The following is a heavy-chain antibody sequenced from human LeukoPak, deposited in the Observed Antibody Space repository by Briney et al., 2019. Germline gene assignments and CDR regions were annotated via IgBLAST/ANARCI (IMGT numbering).Heavy chain of an antibody. CDR3: ARDKAEGPSRLDN. CDR1: GFSFSSYW. Sequence: GGSLRLSCATAGFSFSSYWMSWVRQAPGKGLEWVVNIKQDGSEHYYVDSVKGRFTISRDNAKNSLYLQMSGLRAEDTAVYYCARDKAEGPSRLDNWDQGTLVTVSS. CDR2: IKQDGSEH. D-gene: IGHD2-2*01. J-gene: IGHJ4*02. V-gene: IGHV3-7*01.